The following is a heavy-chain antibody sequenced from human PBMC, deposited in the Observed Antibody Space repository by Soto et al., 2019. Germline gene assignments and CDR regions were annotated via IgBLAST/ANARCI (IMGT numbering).Heavy chain of an antibody. J-gene: IGHJ6*02. Sequence: ASVKVSCKASGYSFTSYGISWVRRAPGQGLEWMGWISPYNGHTQFVQRFQGRVTMTTDTSTKTAYMELRNLRSDDTAHYYCARDLTIVPATHPRLENYGMDVWGQGTTVAVS. D-gene: IGHD2-2*01. CDR3: ARDLTIVPATHPRLENYGMDV. CDR1: GYSFTSYG. CDR2: ISPYNGHT. V-gene: IGHV1-18*01.